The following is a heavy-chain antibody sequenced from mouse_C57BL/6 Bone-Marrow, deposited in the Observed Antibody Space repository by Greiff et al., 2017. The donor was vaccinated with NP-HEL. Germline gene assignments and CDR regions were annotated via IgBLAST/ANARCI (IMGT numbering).Heavy chain of an antibody. J-gene: IGHJ4*01. CDR3: ARELDAMDY. CDR1: GFTFSSYG. V-gene: IGHV5-6*02. CDR2: ISSGGSYT. Sequence: EVKLVESGGDLVKPGGSLKLSCAASGFTFSSYGMSWVRQTPDKRLEWVATISSGGSYTYYPDSVKGRFTISRDNAKNTLYLQMSSLKYEDTAMYYCARELDAMDYWGQGTSVTVSS.